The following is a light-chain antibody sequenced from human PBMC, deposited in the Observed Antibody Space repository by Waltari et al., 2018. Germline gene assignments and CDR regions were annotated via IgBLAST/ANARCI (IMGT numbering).Light chain of an antibody. Sequence: DIVMTQSPESLAVSLGERATINCKSSESVLYSRNNKDHLAWYKQKPGQRPKLLIYWASTRESGVPDRFSGSGSETEFTLTINSLQAEDVAVYYFQQYYNTPLTFGGGTKVEIK. CDR3: QQYYNTPLT. V-gene: IGKV4-1*01. CDR2: WAS. J-gene: IGKJ4*01. CDR1: ESVLYSRNNKDH.